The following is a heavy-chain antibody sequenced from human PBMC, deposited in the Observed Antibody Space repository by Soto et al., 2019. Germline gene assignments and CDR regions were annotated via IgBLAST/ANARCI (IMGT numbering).Heavy chain of an antibody. J-gene: IGHJ3*02. CDR3: AGDVSPGRSRLYLEAFDI. D-gene: IGHD3-10*01. Sequence: EVQLEESGGDLVQPGGSLRLSCAASGFTLSAYWMTWVRQAPGKGRGGVANINRDGSKKSYLDSGRGRLTISRDNIGNSLYLQMDSLRADDTALYDCAGDVSPGRSRLYLEAFDIWGQGTMVTVSS. CDR1: GFTLSAYW. V-gene: IGHV3-7*05. CDR2: INRDGSKK.